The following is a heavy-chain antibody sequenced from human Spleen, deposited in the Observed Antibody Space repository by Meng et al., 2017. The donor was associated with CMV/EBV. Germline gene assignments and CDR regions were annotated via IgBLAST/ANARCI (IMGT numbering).Heavy chain of an antibody. J-gene: IGHJ4*02. Sequence: QVQLQESGPGLVKPSQXLSLTCTVSGGSISSGSYYWSWIRQPAGKGLEWIGRIYTSGSTNYNPSLKSRVTISVDTSKNQFSLKLSSVTAADTAVYYCSRLRGGGVLDYWGQGTLVTVSS. D-gene: IGHD2-21*01. CDR2: IYTSGST. CDR1: GGSISSGSYY. V-gene: IGHV4-61*02. CDR3: SRLRGGGVLDY.